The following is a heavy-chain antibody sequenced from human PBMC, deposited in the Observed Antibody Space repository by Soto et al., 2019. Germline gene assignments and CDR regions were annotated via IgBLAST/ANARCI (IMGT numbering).Heavy chain of an antibody. CDR2: ISGSGGST. J-gene: IGHJ6*02. CDR3: AKGPYCTNGVCTPYYYYYGMDV. V-gene: IGHV3-23*01. D-gene: IGHD2-8*01. Sequence: GGSPRLSCAASGFTFSSYAMSWVRQAPGKGLEWVSAISGSGGSTYYADSVKGRFTISRDNSKNTLYLQMNSLRAEDTAVYYCAKGPYCTNGVCTPYYYYYGMDVWGQGTTVTVSS. CDR1: GFTFSSYA.